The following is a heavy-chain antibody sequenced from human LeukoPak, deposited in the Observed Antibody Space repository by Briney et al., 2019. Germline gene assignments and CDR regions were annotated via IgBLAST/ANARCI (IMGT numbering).Heavy chain of an antibody. Sequence: SEPLSLTCTVPGGSISSSSYYWGWIRQPPGTRLEWIGSIYYSGSTYYNPSLKSRVTISVDTSKNQFSLKLSSVTAADTAVYYCARRGDYDSSGYYPHWGQGTLVTVSS. D-gene: IGHD3-22*01. J-gene: IGHJ4*02. CDR2: IYYSGST. CDR1: GGSISSSSYY. V-gene: IGHV4-39*01. CDR3: ARRGDYDSSGYYPH.